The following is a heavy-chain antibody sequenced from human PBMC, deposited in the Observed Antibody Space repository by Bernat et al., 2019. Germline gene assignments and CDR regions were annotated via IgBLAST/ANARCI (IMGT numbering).Heavy chain of an antibody. CDR2: IYYSGST. D-gene: IGHD1-26*01. CDR1: GGSISSGGYY. CDR3: ARDNRIMGALDY. Sequence: QVQLQESGPGLVKPSQTPSLTCTVSGGSISSGGYYWSWIRQHPGKGLEWIGYIYYSGSTYYNPSLKSRVTISVDTSKNQFSLKLSSVTAADTAVYYCARDNRIMGALDYWGQGTLVTVSS. J-gene: IGHJ4*02. V-gene: IGHV4-31*03.